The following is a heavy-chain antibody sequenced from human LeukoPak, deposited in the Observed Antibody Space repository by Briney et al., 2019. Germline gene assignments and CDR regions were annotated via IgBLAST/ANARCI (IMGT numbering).Heavy chain of an antibody. D-gene: IGHD1-1*01. CDR3: ARAVGVGRGTYFDL. V-gene: IGHV4-59*08. Sequence: NPSETLSLTCTVSGGSISTYYWSWIRQPPGKGLEWIGYIYYSGGTNYNPSLKSRVTISVDTSKNQFSLKLSSVTAADTALYYCARAVGVGRGTYFDLWGRGTLVTVSS. CDR2: IYYSGGT. J-gene: IGHJ2*01. CDR1: GGSISTYY.